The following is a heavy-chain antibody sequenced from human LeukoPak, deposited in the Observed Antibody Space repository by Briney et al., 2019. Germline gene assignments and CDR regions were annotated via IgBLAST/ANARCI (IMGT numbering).Heavy chain of an antibody. CDR2: INPNSGGT. D-gene: IGHD6-13*01. J-gene: IGHJ4*02. Sequence: ASVKVSCKASGYTFTGYYMHWVRRAPGQGLEWMGWINPNSGGTNYAQKFQGRVTMTRDTSISTAYMELSRLRSDDTAVYYCARDLGRGSSSRRSLWGQGTLVTVSS. CDR3: ARDLGRGSSSRRSL. V-gene: IGHV1-2*02. CDR1: GYTFTGYY.